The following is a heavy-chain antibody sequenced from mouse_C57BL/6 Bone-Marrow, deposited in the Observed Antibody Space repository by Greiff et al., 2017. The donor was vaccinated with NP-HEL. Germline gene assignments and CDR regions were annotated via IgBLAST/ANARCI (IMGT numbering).Heavy chain of an antibody. CDR1: GYSITSGYY. Sequence: ESGPGLVKPSQSLSLTCSVTGYSITSGYYWNWIRQFPGNKLEWMGYISYDGSNNYNPSLKNRISITRDTSKNQFFLKLNSVTTEDTAAYYGAREREDYDGSGFAYWGQGTLVTVSA. D-gene: IGHD2-4*01. CDR3: AREREDYDGSGFAY. V-gene: IGHV3-6*01. CDR2: ISYDGSN. J-gene: IGHJ3*01.